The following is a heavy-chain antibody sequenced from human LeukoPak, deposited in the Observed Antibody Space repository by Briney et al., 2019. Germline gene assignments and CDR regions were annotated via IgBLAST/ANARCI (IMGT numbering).Heavy chain of an antibody. J-gene: IGHJ5*02. Sequence: SVKVSCKASGGTFSSYAISWVRQAPGQGLEWMGGIIPIFGTANYAQKFQGRVTITTDESTSTAYMELSSLRSEDTAVYYCARGAQLRFLDWFDPWGQGTLVTVSS. CDR2: IIPIFGTA. CDR1: GGTFSSYA. V-gene: IGHV1-69*05. CDR3: ARGAQLRFLDWFDP. D-gene: IGHD3-3*01.